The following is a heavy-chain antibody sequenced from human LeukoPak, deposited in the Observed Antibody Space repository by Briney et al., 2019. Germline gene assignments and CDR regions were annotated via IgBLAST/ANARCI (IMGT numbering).Heavy chain of an antibody. V-gene: IGHV1-18*01. CDR2: ISAYNGNT. J-gene: IGHJ6*02. D-gene: IGHD3-3*01. Sequence: ASVKVSCKASGYTFTSYGISWVRQAPGQGLEWMGWISAYNGNTNYAQKLQGRVTMTTDTSTSTDYMELRSLRSDDTAVYYCAREGVGGVLEWLSTPYYYGMDVWGQGTTVTVS. CDR1: GYTFTSYG. CDR3: AREGVGGVLEWLSTPYYYGMDV.